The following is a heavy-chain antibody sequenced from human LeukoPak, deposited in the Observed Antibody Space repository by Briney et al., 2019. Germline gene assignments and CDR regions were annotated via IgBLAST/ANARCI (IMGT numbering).Heavy chain of an antibody. CDR3: ARLRDYGPHLDY. J-gene: IGHJ4*02. CDR1: GGPISSGGSVSSSPYY. V-gene: IGHV4-39*01. Sequence: PSETLSLTCTVSGGPISSGGSVSSSPYYWGWIRQPPGKGLEWIATILYTGSTHYNPSLKSQVTISSDTSNNQFSLKLTSVTDADTAVYYCARLRDYGPHLDYWGQGTLVTISS. CDR2: ILYTGST. D-gene: IGHD4-17*01.